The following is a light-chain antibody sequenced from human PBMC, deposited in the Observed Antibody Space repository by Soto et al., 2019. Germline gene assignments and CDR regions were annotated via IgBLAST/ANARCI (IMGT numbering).Light chain of an antibody. J-gene: IGLJ2*01. V-gene: IGLV2-14*01. CDR1: SSDVGYYNY. CDR3: SSYTRSTTVV. Sequence: QSALTQPASVSGSPGQSITISCTGTSSDVGYYNYVSWYQQHPGKAPKLMIYEVSSRPSGVSNRFSGSKSGNTASLTISGLQAEDEADYYCSSYTRSTTVVFGGGTQLTVL. CDR2: EVS.